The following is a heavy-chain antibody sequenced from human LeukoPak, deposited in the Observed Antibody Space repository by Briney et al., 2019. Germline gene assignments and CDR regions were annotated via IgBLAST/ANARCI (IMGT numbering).Heavy chain of an antibody. CDR1: GGSISSNSHY. CDR2: IYYGGST. Sequence: PSETLSLTCTVSGGSISSNSHYWGWIRQPPGKGLEWIGSIYYGGSTYYNPSLKSRVTISVDTSKNQFSLKLSSVTAADTALYYCAGRDFYYMDVWGKGTTVTVSS. CDR3: AGRDFYYMDV. J-gene: IGHJ6*03. V-gene: IGHV4-39*01.